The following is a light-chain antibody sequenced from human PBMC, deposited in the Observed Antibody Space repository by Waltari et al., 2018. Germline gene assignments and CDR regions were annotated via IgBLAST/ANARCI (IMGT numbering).Light chain of an antibody. V-gene: IGKV1-5*03. CDR2: KAS. J-gene: IGKJ2*01. Sequence: DIQMTPSPSTLSPSVGDRVSLTCRASQSISRWLALYQQKPGKAPNLLIYKASNLETGVPSRFSGSESGTEFTLTISSLQPDDFATYYCQQYNSYPYTFGQGTKLEIK. CDR1: QSISRW. CDR3: QQYNSYPYT.